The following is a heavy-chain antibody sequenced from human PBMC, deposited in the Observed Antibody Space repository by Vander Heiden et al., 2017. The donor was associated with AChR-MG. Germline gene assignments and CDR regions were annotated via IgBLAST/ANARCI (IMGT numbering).Heavy chain of an antibody. CDR2: VSDDGSKK. J-gene: IGHJ4*02. D-gene: IGHD6-19*01. V-gene: IGHV3-30*18. Sequence: QVHLMESGGGVVRPGRSLRLSCSASGFSFSSQGMHWVRQAPGKGLEWVAFVSDDGSKKSYADSVKGRFFISRDNSKNSLYLLVNSLRSEDTAVYYCAKILTDTRGWENVDFWGQGTLVTVSS. CDR3: AKILTDTRGWENVDF. CDR1: GFSFSSQG.